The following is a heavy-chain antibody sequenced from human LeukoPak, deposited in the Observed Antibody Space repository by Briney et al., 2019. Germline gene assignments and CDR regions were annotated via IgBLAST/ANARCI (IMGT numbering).Heavy chain of an antibody. J-gene: IGHJ4*02. Sequence: ASVKVSCKASGYTFTTYGISWVRQAPGQGLEWMGWISTYDGNANYAQHLQGKVTMTKDTSAGTAYMELRSLRSDDTAVYYCARAGRQPDYWGQGTLVTVSS. V-gene: IGHV1-18*01. CDR1: GYTFTTYG. D-gene: IGHD3-10*01. CDR3: ARAGRQPDY. CDR2: ISTYDGNA.